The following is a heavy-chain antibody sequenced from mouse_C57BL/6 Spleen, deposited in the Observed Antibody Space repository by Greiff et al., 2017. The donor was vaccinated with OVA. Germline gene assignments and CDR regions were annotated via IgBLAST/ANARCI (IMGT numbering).Heavy chain of an antibody. J-gene: IGHJ2*01. CDR1: GYTFTSSW. V-gene: IGHV1-55*01. CDR3: ARVTTVVATDY. CDR2: IYPGSGST. Sequence: QVQLQQSGAELVKPGASVKMSCKASGYTFTSSWITWVKQRPGQGLEWIGDIYPGSGSTNYNEKFKSKATLTVDTSSSTAYMQLSSLTSEDSAVYYCARVTTVVATDYWGQGTTLTVSS. D-gene: IGHD1-1*01.